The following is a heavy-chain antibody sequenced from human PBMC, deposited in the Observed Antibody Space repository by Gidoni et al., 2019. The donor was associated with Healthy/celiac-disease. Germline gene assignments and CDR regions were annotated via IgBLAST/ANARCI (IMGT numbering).Heavy chain of an antibody. J-gene: IGHJ4*02. CDR3: ARDLPDYCSSTSCYEFDY. D-gene: IGHD2-2*01. Sequence: EVQLVESGGGLVQPGGYLRLSCEASGFTFSSYSMNWVRQAPGKGLEWVSYISSSSSTIYYADSVKGQFTISRDNAKNSLYLQMNSLRAEDTAVYYCARDLPDYCSSTSCYEFDYWGQGTLVTVSS. CDR1: GFTFSSYS. CDR2: ISSSSSTI. V-gene: IGHV3-48*01.